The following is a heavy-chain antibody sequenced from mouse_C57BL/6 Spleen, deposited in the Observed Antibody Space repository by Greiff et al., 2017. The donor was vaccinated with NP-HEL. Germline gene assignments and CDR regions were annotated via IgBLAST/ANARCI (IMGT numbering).Heavy chain of an antibody. V-gene: IGHV1-80*01. Sequence: VQLVESGAELVKPGASVKISCKASGYAFSSYWMNWVKQRPGKGLEWIGQIYPGDGDTNYNGKFKGKATLTADKSSSTAYMQLSSLTSEDSAVYFCARRDYSKAMDYWGQGTSVTVSS. CDR2: IYPGDGDT. CDR1: GYAFSSYW. CDR3: ARRDYSKAMDY. J-gene: IGHJ4*01. D-gene: IGHD2-5*01.